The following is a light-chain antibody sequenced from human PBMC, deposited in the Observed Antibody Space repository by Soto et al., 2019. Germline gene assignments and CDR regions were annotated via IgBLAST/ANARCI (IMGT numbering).Light chain of an antibody. CDR2: DVS. V-gene: IGLV2-14*03. CDR3: NSYTSSSTVV. CDR1: SSDVGGYNY. Sequence: QSVLTQPASVSGSPGQSITVSCTGTSSDVGGYNYVYWYQQHPGKAPKLMIYDVSNRPSGVSNRFSGSKSGNTASLTISGLQAEDEADYYCNSYTSSSTVVFGGGTKVTVL. J-gene: IGLJ2*01.